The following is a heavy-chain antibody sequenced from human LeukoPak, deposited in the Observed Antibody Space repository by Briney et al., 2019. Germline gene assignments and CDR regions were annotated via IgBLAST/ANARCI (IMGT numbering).Heavy chain of an antibody. CDR1: GYTFTGYY. V-gene: IGHV1-2*02. Sequence: PRAAVTVSCKASGYTFTGYYMHWVRQAPGQGVEWRGWINPNSAGTNYAQTFKGRVTMTRDTSISTAYMELSRLRSDDTAVYYCARVAFSDPGSGSYVPYWGQGTLVTVSS. CDR3: ARVAFSDPGSGSYVPY. CDR2: INPNSAGT. D-gene: IGHD3-10*01. J-gene: IGHJ4*02.